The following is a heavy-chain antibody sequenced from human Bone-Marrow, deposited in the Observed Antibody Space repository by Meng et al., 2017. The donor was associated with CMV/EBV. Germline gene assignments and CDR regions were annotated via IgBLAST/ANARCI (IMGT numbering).Heavy chain of an antibody. CDR2: ISYDGSNK. CDR1: GFTFRSYA. D-gene: IGHD3-10*01. CDR3: AKDLVKYGSGRGGYDY. Sequence: GESLKISCAASGFTFRSYAMHWVRQAPGQGLEWVAVISYDGSNKYHSDSVKGRFTISRDNSKSTLYLQMHSLRAEDTAVYYCAKDLVKYGSGRGGYDYWGQGTLVTVSS. V-gene: IGHV3-30*04. J-gene: IGHJ4*02.